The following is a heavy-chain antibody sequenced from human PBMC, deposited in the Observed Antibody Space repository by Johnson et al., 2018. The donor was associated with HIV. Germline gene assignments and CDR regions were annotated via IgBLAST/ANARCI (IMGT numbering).Heavy chain of an antibody. D-gene: IGHD5-18*01. Sequence: QVQLVESGGGVVQPGRSLRLSCAASGFTFDTYGMHWVRQAPGEGLDWVAFISRDGGTEYYADSVKGRFAISRDNAKSTLYLLMNYLTPEDTAMYYCAVGIQLWFASEGDAFDIWGQGAMVSVSS. J-gene: IGHJ3*02. CDR1: GFTFDTYG. CDR2: ISRDGGTE. CDR3: AVGIQLWFASEGDAFDI. V-gene: IGHV3-30*19.